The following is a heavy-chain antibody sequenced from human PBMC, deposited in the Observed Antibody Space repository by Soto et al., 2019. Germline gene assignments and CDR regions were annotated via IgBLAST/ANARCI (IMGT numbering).Heavy chain of an antibody. CDR2: IIPIFGTA. CDR3: ARDLGLYDRSGSLGAFDI. D-gene: IGHD3-22*01. V-gene: IGHV1-69*01. J-gene: IGHJ3*02. CDR1: GGTFSSYA. Sequence: QVQLVQSGAEVKKPGSSVKVSCKASGGTFSSYAISWVRQAPGQGLEWMGGIIPIFGTANYAQKFQGRVTITADESTSTAYMELSSLRSEDTAVYYCARDLGLYDRSGSLGAFDIWGQGTMVTVSS.